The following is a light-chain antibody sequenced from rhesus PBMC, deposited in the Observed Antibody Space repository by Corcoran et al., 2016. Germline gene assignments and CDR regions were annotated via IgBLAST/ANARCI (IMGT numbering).Light chain of an antibody. Sequence: EIVMTQSPATLSLSPGETATLPCRARERVGSHLAWYQQKPGEAPKLLVHRAYFRATGIPESFSGSGPRTEFTLTISRLEPDDVGVYHCQQYSALLPLTFGGGTKVELK. J-gene: IGKJ4*01. CDR2: RAY. CDR3: QQYSALLPLT. CDR1: ERVGSH. V-gene: IGKV3-40*03.